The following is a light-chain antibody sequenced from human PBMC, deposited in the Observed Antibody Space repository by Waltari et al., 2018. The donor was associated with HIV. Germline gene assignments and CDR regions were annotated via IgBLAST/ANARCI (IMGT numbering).Light chain of an antibody. CDR3: QQYYSTPFT. CDR1: QSVLYSANNKNY. V-gene: IGKV4-1*01. CDR2: WAS. Sequence: DIVMTQPPDSLAVSLSERANTNRHSSQSVLYSANNKNYLAWYHQKPGQPPKLLIYWASTRESGVPDRFSGSGSGTDFTLTISSLQAEDVAVYYCQQYYSTPFTFGPGTKVEIK. J-gene: IGKJ3*01.